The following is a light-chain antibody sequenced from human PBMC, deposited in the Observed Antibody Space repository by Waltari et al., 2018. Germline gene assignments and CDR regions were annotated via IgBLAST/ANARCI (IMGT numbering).Light chain of an antibody. V-gene: IGLV2-23*02. CDR3: CSFVAGSSWV. CDR1: TSDVGSYNL. J-gene: IGLJ3*02. Sequence: QSALTQPASVSGSPGQSITISCTGSTSDVGSYNLVSWYQFHPGKAPQLMIYEVTKRPSGISTLFSGSKSGNTASLTISGLRAEDEAEYFCCSFVAGSSWVFGGGTKLTV. CDR2: EVT.